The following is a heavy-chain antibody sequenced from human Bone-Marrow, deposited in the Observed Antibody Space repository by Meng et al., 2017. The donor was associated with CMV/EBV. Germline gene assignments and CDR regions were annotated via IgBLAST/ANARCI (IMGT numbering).Heavy chain of an antibody. Sequence: ASVKVSCKASGYTFTSYGISWVRQAPGQGLEWMGWISAYNGNTNYAQKLQGRVTMTTDTSTSKAYMELRSLRSDDTAVYYCARDYVGATYYYYYYGMDVWGQGTTVTVSS. CDR2: ISAYNGNT. D-gene: IGHD1-26*01. CDR3: ARDYVGATYYYYYYGMDV. J-gene: IGHJ6*02. V-gene: IGHV1-18*01. CDR1: GYTFTSYG.